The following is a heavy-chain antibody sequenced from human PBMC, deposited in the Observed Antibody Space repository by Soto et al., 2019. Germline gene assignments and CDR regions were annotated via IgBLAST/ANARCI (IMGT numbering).Heavy chain of an antibody. V-gene: IGHV1-3*05. Sequence: QVQLVQSGAEEKKPGASVKVSCKASGYTFTSYAMHWVRQAPGQRLEWMGWINAGNGGTKFSQKFQGRVTITRDTSASTYYMELSSLRSEDTAVYYCARDRGYSYSYGMDVWGQGTTVTVSS. J-gene: IGHJ6*02. CDR1: GYTFTSYA. D-gene: IGHD5-18*01. CDR2: INAGNGGT. CDR3: ARDRGYSYSYGMDV.